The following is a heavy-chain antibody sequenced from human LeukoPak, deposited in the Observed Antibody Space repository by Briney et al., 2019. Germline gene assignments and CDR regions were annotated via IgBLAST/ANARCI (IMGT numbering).Heavy chain of an antibody. CDR2: IYPGDSDT. Sequence: GESLKISFKVSGYSFTSYWIGWVRQMPGKGLEWMGIIYPGDSDTRYSPSFQGQVTISADKSINTAYLQWSSLKASDTAMYYCARRAKIMTTVALHAFDIWGQGTMVTVSS. CDR1: GYSFTSYW. J-gene: IGHJ3*02. D-gene: IGHD4-23*01. V-gene: IGHV5-51*01. CDR3: ARRAKIMTTVALHAFDI.